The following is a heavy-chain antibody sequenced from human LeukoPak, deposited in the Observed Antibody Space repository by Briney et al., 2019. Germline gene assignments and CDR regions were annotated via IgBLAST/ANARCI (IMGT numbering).Heavy chain of an antibody. Sequence: PGGSLRLSCAASGFTFSSYSMNWVRQAPGKGLEWVSYISSSGATMYYADSVKGRFTISRDNAKNSLYLQMNSLRDEDTAVYYCARGPDYYDSSGYFYYWGQGTLVTVSS. CDR2: ISSSGATM. CDR3: ARGPDYYDSSGYFYY. D-gene: IGHD3-22*01. J-gene: IGHJ4*02. V-gene: IGHV3-48*02. CDR1: GFTFSSYS.